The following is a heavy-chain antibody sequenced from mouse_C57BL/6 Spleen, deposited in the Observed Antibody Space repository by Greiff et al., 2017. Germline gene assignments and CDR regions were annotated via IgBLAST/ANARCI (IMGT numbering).Heavy chain of an antibody. CDR3: AMGCLPPYWVFDV. CDR1: GYTFTSYW. CDR2: IHPSDSDT. V-gene: IGHV1-74*01. Sequence: QVQLQQPGAELVKPGASVKVSCKASGYTFTSYWMHWVQQRPGQGLEWPGRIHPSDSDTNYTHTFKGKATLTVDNSSSTAYMQLSSLTSEDSAVYYCAMGCLPPYWVFDVWGTGTTVTVSS. J-gene: IGHJ1*03.